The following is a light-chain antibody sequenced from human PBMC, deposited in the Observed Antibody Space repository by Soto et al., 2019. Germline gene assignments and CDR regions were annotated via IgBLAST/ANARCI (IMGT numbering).Light chain of an antibody. CDR3: QQYNNWPLT. J-gene: IGKJ4*01. CDR2: GAS. V-gene: IGKV3-15*01. Sequence: EIVMTQSPATLSVSPGERATLSCRASQSVSNNLAWYQQQPGQAPRLLIYGASTRATGFPARFSGSGSGTEFTLTISSLQSEDFAVYYCQQYNNWPLTFGGGNKVEIK. CDR1: QSVSNN.